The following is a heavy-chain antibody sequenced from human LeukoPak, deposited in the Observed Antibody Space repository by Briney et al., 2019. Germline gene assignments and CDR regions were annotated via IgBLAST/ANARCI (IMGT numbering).Heavy chain of an antibody. J-gene: IGHJ4*02. Sequence: SVEVSCKASGGTFSNYAISWVRQAPGQGLEWMGGIIPVFGATNYAQKFQGRVTITADESTSTAYMELSSLRSEDTAVYYCARGMSDSSGYYYEEYYLDYWGQGALVTVSS. CDR1: GGTFSNYA. CDR3: ARGMSDSSGYYYEEYYLDY. CDR2: IIPVFGAT. D-gene: IGHD3-22*01. V-gene: IGHV1-69*13.